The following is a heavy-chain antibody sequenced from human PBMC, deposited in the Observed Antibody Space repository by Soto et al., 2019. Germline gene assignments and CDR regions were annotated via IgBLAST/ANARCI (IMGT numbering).Heavy chain of an antibody. CDR2: ISGSGIST. CDR3: AKDDAPAAPSTFDS. J-gene: IGHJ4*02. CDR1: GFTFNNYA. Sequence: PGGSLRLSCSASGFTFNNYAISWFRLPPGKGLEWVSAISGSGISTYYADSVKGRFIISRDTSRNTLSLQMNSLRAEDTAVYYCAKDDAPAAPSTFDSWGEGALVTVCS. D-gene: IGHD2-2*01. V-gene: IGHV3-23*01.